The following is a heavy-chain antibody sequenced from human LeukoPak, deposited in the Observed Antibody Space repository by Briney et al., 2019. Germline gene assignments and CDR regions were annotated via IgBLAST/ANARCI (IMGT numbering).Heavy chain of an antibody. V-gene: IGHV1-3*01. D-gene: IGHD3-22*01. CDR2: INAGNGNT. CDR1: GDTFTSYA. Sequence: ASVKVSCKASGDTFTSYAMHWVRQAPGQRLEWMGWINAGNGNTKYSQKFQGRVTITRDTSASTAYMELSSLRSEDTAVYYCARVNYYDSSAYYGDTKEYFQHWGQGTLVTVSS. CDR3: ARVNYYDSSAYYGDTKEYFQH. J-gene: IGHJ1*01.